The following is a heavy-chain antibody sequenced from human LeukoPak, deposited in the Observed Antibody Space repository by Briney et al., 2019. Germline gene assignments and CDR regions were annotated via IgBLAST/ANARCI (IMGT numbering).Heavy chain of an antibody. CDR2: INPSGGST. CDR3: ARDRKKTWIQLDYFDY. V-gene: IGHV1-46*01. CDR1: GYTFISYY. Sequence: ASVKVSCKASGYTFISYYMHWVRQAPGQGLEWMGIINPSGGSTSYAQKFQGRVTMTRDTSTSTVYMELSSLRSEDTAVYYCARDRKKTWIQLDYFDYWGQGTLVTVSS. D-gene: IGHD5-18*01. J-gene: IGHJ4*02.